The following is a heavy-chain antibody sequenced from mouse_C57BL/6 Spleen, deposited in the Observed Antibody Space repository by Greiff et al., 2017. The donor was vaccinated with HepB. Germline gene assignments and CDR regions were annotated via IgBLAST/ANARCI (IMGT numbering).Heavy chain of an antibody. CDR2: IYPGDGDT. V-gene: IGHV1-82*01. J-gene: IGHJ4*01. CDR3: ARRGEVYYAMDY. CDR1: GYAFSSSW. Sequence: VQLQQSGPELVKPGASVKISCKASGYAFSSSWMNWVKQRPGKGLEWIGRIYPGDGDTNYNGKFKGKATLTADKSSSTAYMQLSSLTSEDSAVYFCARRGEVYYAMDYWGQGTSVTVSS.